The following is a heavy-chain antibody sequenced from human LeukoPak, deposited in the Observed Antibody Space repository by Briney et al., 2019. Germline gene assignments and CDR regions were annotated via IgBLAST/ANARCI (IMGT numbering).Heavy chain of an antibody. CDR1: GGSISNYY. Sequence: PSETLSLTCTVSGGSISNYYWSWIRQPAWKGLEWIGHIFSGGNTNYNPSLKSRVTMSVDTSKNQFSLKLSSVTAADTAVYYCARGIVGATGAFDIWGQGTMVTVSS. D-gene: IGHD1-26*01. J-gene: IGHJ3*02. V-gene: IGHV4-4*07. CDR2: IFSGGNT. CDR3: ARGIVGATGAFDI.